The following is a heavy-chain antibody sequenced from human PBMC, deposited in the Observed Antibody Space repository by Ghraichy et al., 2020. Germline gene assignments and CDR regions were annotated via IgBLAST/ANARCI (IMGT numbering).Heavy chain of an antibody. Sequence: GGSLRLSCAASGFTFNSYWLHWVRQAPGKGLVWVSRINSDGSITSYADSVKGRFTISRDNAKNTLYLQMNSLRAEDTAVYYCARVATDRFDPWGQGTLVTVSS. V-gene: IGHV3-74*01. J-gene: IGHJ5*02. CDR1: GFTFNSYW. CDR3: ARVATDRFDP. CDR2: INSDGSIT.